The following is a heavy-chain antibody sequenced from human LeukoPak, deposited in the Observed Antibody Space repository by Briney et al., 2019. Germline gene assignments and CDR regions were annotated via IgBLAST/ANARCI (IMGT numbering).Heavy chain of an antibody. D-gene: IGHD3-10*01. V-gene: IGHV4-38-2*01. Sequence: RTSETLSLTCAVSGYSISSGYRWGWIRQPPGKGLEWIGSIYHSGTTHYNPSLKSRVTISVDTSKNRFSLKLSSVTAADTAICYCARTDGSGSDYWGQGTLVTVSS. CDR1: GYSISSGYR. CDR3: ARTDGSGSDY. CDR2: IYHSGTT. J-gene: IGHJ4*02.